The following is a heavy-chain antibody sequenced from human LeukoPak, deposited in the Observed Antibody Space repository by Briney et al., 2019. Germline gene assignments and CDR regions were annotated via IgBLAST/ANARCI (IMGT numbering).Heavy chain of an antibody. CDR2: ISGSGGST. J-gene: IGHJ4*02. V-gene: IGHV3-23*01. CDR1: GFTFSSYA. CDR3: AKDISGYRLPTLDY. D-gene: IGHD6-13*01. Sequence: GGSLRLSCAASGFTFSSYAMSWVRQAPGKGLEWVSAISGSGGSTYYADSVKGRFTISRDNSKNTLYLQMNSLRAEDTAVYYCAKDISGYRLPTLDYWDQGTLVTVSS.